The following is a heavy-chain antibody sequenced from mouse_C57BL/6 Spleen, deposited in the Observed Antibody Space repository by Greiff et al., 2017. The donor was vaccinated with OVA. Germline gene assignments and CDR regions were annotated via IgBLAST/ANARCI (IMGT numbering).Heavy chain of an antibody. D-gene: IGHD1-1*01. V-gene: IGHV1-15*01. CDR3: TRGGYYGSRDY. J-gene: IGHJ2*01. CDR2: IDPETGGT. Sequence: VQLQESGAERVRPGASVTLSCKASGYTFTDYEMHWVKQTPVHGLEWIGAIDPETGGTAYNQKFKGKAILTADKSSSTAYMELRSLTSEDSAVYYCTRGGYYGSRDYWGQGTTLTVSS. CDR1: GYTFTDYE.